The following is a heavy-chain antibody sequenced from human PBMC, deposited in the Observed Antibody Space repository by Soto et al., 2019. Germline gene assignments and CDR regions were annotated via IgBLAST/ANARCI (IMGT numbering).Heavy chain of an antibody. CDR2: IYYSGSA. J-gene: IGHJ6*02. CDR3: ARDSPYGYRYYGMDV. V-gene: IGHV4-31*03. CDR1: GGSISSGGYY. D-gene: IGHD5-18*01. Sequence: QVQLQESGPGLVKPSQTLSLTCTVSGGSISSGGYYWSWIRQHPGKGLAWIGYIYYSGSAYYNPSLKSRVSFSGDTSKNRITVKLRSFTAADTAVDYCARDSPYGYRYYGMDVLGQGTTETVSS.